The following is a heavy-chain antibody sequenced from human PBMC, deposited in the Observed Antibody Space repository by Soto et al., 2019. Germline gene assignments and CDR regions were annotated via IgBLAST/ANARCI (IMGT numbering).Heavy chain of an antibody. CDR2: MNPNSGNT. CDR1: GYTFTSYD. Sequence: ASVKVSCKASGYTFTSYDINWVRQATGQGLEWMGWMNPNSGNTGYAQKFQGRVTMTRNTSISTAYMELNSLRSADTAVYYCARGLRDSSGKEYFQHWGQGTLVTVSS. D-gene: IGHD3-22*01. J-gene: IGHJ1*01. CDR3: ARGLRDSSGKEYFQH. V-gene: IGHV1-8*01.